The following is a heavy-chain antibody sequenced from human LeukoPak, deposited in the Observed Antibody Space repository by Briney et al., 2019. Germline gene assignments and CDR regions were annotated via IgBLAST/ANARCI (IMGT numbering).Heavy chain of an antibody. CDR1: GYTFTNYD. D-gene: IGHD3-22*01. J-gene: IGHJ6*04. V-gene: IGHV1-8*03. CDR2: MNPNSGNT. CDR3: ARGGWGYDSSGYWALRWGHGAMDV. Sequence: GASVRVSCKASGYTFTNYDINLVRQATGQGLEWMGWMNPNSGNTGYAQKFQGRVTITRNTPISTAYMELSSLRSEDTAVYYCARGGWGYDSSGYWALRWGHGAMDVWGKGTTVTISS.